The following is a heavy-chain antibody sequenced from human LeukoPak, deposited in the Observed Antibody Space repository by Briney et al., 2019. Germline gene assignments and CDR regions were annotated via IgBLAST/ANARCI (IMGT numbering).Heavy chain of an antibody. V-gene: IGHV3-30*03. CDR3: ARGDYYYDSAIPSFDY. J-gene: IGHJ4*02. D-gene: IGHD3-22*01. CDR1: GFIFSSYG. CDR2: ISYDGSNE. Sequence: GGSLRLSCAASGFIFSSYGMHWVRQAPGKGLEWVAVISYDGSNEYYADSVKGRFTISRDNSKNTLYLQMNSLRAEDTAVYYCARGDYYYDSAIPSFDYWGQGTLVTVSS.